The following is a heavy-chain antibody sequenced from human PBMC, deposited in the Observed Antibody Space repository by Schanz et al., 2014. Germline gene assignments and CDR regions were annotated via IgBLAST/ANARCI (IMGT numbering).Heavy chain of an antibody. D-gene: IGHD4-17*01. CDR3: ARPRFDYGEVDY. CDR2: IWYDGSNK. CDR1: GFTFSSYG. V-gene: IGHV3-33*01. Sequence: VQLLDSGGGLVQPGGSLRLSCAASGFTFSSYGLHWVRQAPGKGLEWVAFIWYDGSNKYYADSVKGRFTISRDRFQNTLYLRMSSLRAEDTAVYYCARPRFDYGEVDYWGQGTLVTVSS. J-gene: IGHJ4*02.